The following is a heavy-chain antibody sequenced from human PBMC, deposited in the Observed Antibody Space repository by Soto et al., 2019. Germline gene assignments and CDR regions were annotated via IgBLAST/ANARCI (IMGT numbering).Heavy chain of an antibody. V-gene: IGHV4-59*01. CDR3: ARGGSRFYDFWSGRSSCYGMDV. Sequence: NPSETLSLTCTVSGGSISSYYWSWIRQPPGKGLEWIGYIYYSGSTNYNPSLKSRVTISVDTSKNQLSLKLSSVTAADTAVYYCARGGSRFYDFWSGRSSCYGMDVWGQGTTVTVSS. D-gene: IGHD3-3*01. CDR1: GGSISSYY. J-gene: IGHJ6*02. CDR2: IYYSGST.